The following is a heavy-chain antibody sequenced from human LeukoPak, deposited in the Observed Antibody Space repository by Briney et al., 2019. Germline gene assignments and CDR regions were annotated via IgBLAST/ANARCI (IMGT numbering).Heavy chain of an antibody. V-gene: IGHV3-30*18. CDR1: GFTFSSYG. J-gene: IGHJ4*02. Sequence: GRSLTLSCAASGFTFSSYGMDWVRQAPGKGLERVAVISYDGSNEYYADSVKGRFTISRDNSKNTLYLQMNSLRAEDTAVYYCAKEWAAQTTYYYCSGSTTPDYWGQGTLVTVSS. CDR3: AKEWAAQTTYYYCSGSTTPDY. D-gene: IGHD3-10*01. CDR2: ISYDGSNE.